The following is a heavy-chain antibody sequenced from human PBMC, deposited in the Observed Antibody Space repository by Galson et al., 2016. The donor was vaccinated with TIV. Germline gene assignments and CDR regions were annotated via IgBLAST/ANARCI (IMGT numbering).Heavy chain of an antibody. D-gene: IGHD1-14*01. J-gene: IGHJ4*02. CDR2: IDPTSGGT. V-gene: IGHV1-46*01. CDR1: GYTFVTYY. Sequence: SVKVSCKASGYTFVTYYMHWVRQAPGQGLEWVGVIDPTSGGTTYAQRFQGRVTMTRDTSTSTVYMELINLRSDGTAVFYCAVWSNVYFFALWGQVTLITVSS. CDR3: AVWSNVYFFAL.